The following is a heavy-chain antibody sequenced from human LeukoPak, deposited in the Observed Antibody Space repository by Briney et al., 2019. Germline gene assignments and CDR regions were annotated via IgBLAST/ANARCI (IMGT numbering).Heavy chain of an antibody. CDR3: ARQRSGSYFPDLYDY. CDR1: GYTFTNYA. Sequence: ASVKVSCKASGYTFTNYAMIWVRQAPGQGLDWMGWINTNTGNPTYAQGFTGRFVFSLDTSVSTAYLQWSSLKASDTVMYYCARQRSGSYFPDLYDYWGQGTLVTVSS. CDR2: INTNTGNP. D-gene: IGHD1-26*01. V-gene: IGHV7-4-1*02. J-gene: IGHJ4*02.